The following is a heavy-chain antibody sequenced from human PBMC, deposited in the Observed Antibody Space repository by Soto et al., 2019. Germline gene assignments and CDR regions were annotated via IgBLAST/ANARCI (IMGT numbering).Heavy chain of an antibody. Sequence: GAPAKATCKASRYAFASRGRSWVRQAPGQGLEWMGWISAYNGNTNYAQKLQGRVTMTTDTSTSTAYMELRSLRSDDTAVYYCARDVGQWLAAFAYWGQGTLVTVSS. D-gene: IGHD6-19*01. J-gene: IGHJ4*02. V-gene: IGHV1-18*01. CDR3: ARDVGQWLAAFAY. CDR1: RYAFASRG. CDR2: ISAYNGNT.